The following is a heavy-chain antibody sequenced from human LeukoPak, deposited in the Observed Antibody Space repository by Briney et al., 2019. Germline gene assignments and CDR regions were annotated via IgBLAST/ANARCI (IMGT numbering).Heavy chain of an antibody. CDR2: IYSGGST. CDR1: GFTFSSYS. D-gene: IGHD2-8*01. Sequence: TGGSLRLSCAASGFTFSSYSVNWVRQAPGKGLEWVSVIYSGGSTYYADSVKGRFTISRDNSKNTLYLQMNSLRAEDTAVYYCARGQNGAFDIWGQGTMVTVSS. J-gene: IGHJ3*02. CDR3: ARGQNGAFDI. V-gene: IGHV3-53*01.